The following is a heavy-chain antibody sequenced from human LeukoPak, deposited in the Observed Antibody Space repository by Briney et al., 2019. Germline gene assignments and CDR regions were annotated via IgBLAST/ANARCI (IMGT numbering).Heavy chain of an antibody. CDR1: GFTFSDYY. V-gene: IGHV3-11*04. Sequence: GGSLRLSCAASGFTFSDYYMSWIRQAPGKGLEWVSYIRCGGITIYYADSVKGRFTITTDNAMNTLFLQMNSVRDEDTAVNYCARNGGSANYYVDYWGQGTLVTVSS. D-gene: IGHD2-15*01. CDR2: IRCGGITI. J-gene: IGHJ4*02. CDR3: ARNGGSANYYVDY.